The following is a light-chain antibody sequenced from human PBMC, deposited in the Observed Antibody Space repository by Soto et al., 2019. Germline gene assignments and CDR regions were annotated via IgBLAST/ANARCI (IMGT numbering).Light chain of an antibody. J-gene: IGKJ1*01. CDR1: QSLSGT. CDR2: GAS. Sequence: EIVLTQSPATLSLSPGERATLSCRASQSLSGTLAWFQQKPGQPPRLLIYGASNRATGIPARFTASGSGTDFTLTGSSLEREDFAVYYCQQRTVWPRTFGQGTKVEIK. V-gene: IGKV3-11*01. CDR3: QQRTVWPRT.